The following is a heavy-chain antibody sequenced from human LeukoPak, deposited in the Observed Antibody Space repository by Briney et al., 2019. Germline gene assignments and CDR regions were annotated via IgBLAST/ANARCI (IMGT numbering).Heavy chain of an antibody. D-gene: IGHD3-16*02. V-gene: IGHV3-48*01. CDR3: ARGESTYDYVWGSYRPTDY. J-gene: IGHJ4*02. Sequence: TGGSLRLSRAASGFTFSSYEMNWVRQAPGKGLEWVSYISSSSSTIYYADSVKGRFTISRDNAKNSLYLQMNSLRAEDTAVYYCARGESTYDYVWGSYRPTDYWGQGTLVTVSS. CDR2: ISSSSSTI. CDR1: GFTFSSYE.